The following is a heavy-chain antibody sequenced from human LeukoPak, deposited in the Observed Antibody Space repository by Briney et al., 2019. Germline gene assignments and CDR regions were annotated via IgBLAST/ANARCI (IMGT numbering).Heavy chain of an antibody. CDR2: IYYSGST. CDR3: ARRPRTGTDDY. J-gene: IGHJ4*02. D-gene: IGHD1-1*01. CDR1: GGSISSYY. Sequence: PSETLSLTCTVSGGSISSYYWSWIRQPPGKGLEWIGYIYYSGSTYYNPSLKSRVTISVDTSKNQFSLKLSSVTAADTAVYYCARRPRTGTDDYWGQGTLVTVSS. V-gene: IGHV4-59*06.